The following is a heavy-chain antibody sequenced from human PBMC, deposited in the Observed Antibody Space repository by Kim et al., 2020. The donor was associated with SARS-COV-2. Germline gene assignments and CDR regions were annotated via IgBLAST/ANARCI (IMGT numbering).Heavy chain of an antibody. Sequence: GGSLRLSCAASGFTFSSYGMHWVRQAPGKGLEWVAVIWYDGSNKYYADSVKGRFTISRDNSKNTMYLQMNSLRAEDTAVNYCAKDQSYGSGSYIHYWGQGILVTVSS. D-gene: IGHD3-10*01. CDR2: IWYDGSNK. CDR3: AKDQSYGSGSYIHY. J-gene: IGHJ4*02. CDR1: GFTFSSYG. V-gene: IGHV3-33*06.